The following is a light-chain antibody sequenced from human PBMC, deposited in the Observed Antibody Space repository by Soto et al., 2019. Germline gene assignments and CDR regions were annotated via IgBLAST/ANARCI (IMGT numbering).Light chain of an antibody. CDR2: GAA. CDR1: QSVFSS. Sequence: EILMTQSPATLAVSPGERATLSCRASQSVFSSLAWYQQKPGQAPRLLIYGAATRATGIPARLSGSGSGTDFTLTISRLEPEDYAVYYCQQYGSSRMFGQGTKVDIK. V-gene: IGKV3-15*01. CDR3: QQYGSSRM. J-gene: IGKJ1*01.